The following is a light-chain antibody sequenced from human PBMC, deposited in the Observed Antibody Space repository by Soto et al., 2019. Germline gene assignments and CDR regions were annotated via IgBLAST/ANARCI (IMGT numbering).Light chain of an antibody. CDR1: SSDVGGYNY. Sequence: QSVLTQPASVSESPGQSITISCTGTSSDVGGYNYVSWYQQHPGNAPKLMIYEVSNRPSGVSNRFSGSKSGNTASLTISGLQAEDEADYYCSSYTSSSTLAVFGGGTKVTVL. CDR2: EVS. V-gene: IGLV2-14*01. J-gene: IGLJ2*01. CDR3: SSYTSSSTLAV.